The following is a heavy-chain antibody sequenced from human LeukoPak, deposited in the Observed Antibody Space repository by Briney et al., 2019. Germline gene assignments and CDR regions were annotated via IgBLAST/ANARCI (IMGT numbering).Heavy chain of an antibody. D-gene: IGHD5-24*01. CDR3: ASLEMATINDAFDI. CDR1: GFTFSSYS. J-gene: IGHJ3*02. V-gene: IGHV3-21*01. CDR2: ISSSSSYI. Sequence: KAGGSLRLSCAASGFTFSSYSMNWVRQAPGKGLEWVSSISSSSSYIYYADSVKGRFTISRDNAKNSLYLQMNSLRAEDTAVYYCASLEMATINDAFDIWGQGTMVTVSS.